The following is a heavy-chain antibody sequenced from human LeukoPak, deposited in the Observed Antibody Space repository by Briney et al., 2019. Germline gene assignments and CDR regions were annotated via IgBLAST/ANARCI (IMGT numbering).Heavy chain of an antibody. CDR3: ARESNLIAAMPHAFDI. J-gene: IGHJ3*02. D-gene: IGHD6-6*01. Sequence: VASVKVSCKASGYTFTGYYMHWVRQAPGQGLEWMGWINPNSGGTNYAQKFQGRVTMTRDTSISTAYMELSRLRSDDTAVYYCARESNLIAAMPHAFDIWGQGTMVTVSS. V-gene: IGHV1-2*02. CDR2: INPNSGGT. CDR1: GYTFTGYY.